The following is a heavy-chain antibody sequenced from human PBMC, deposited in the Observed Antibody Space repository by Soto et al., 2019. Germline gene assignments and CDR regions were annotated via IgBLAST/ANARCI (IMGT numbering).Heavy chain of an antibody. CDR3: ARAGEAYWYFDL. Sequence: SETLSLTCTVSGGSISSYYWSWIRQPPGKGLEWIGYIYYSGSTNYNPSLKSRVTISVDTSKNQFSLKLSSVTAADTAVYYCARAGEAYWYFDLWGRGTLVTVSS. CDR2: IYYSGST. CDR1: GGSISSYY. D-gene: IGHD3-10*01. V-gene: IGHV4-59*01. J-gene: IGHJ2*01.